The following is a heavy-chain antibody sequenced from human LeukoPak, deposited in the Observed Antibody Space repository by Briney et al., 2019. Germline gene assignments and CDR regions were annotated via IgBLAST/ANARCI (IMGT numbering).Heavy chain of an antibody. CDR1: GFTFSSYA. J-gene: IGHJ4*02. CDR3: AREGYYYDSSGYLIDY. CDR2: ISYDGSNK. Sequence: PGGSLRLSCAASGFTFSSYAMHWVRQAPGKGLEWVAVISYDGSNKYYANSVKGRFTISRDNSKNTLYLQMNSLRAEDTAVYYCAREGYYYDSSGYLIDYWGQGTLVTVSS. V-gene: IGHV3-30-3*01. D-gene: IGHD3-22*01.